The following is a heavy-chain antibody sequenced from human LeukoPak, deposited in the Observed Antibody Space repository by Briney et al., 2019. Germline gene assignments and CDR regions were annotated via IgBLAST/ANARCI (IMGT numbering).Heavy chain of an antibody. V-gene: IGHV3-74*01. D-gene: IGHD5-18*01. Sequence: GGSLRLSCAASGFTFSSYWMHWVRQAPGKGLVWVSRINSDGSSTSYADSVKGRFTISRDNAKNTLYLQMNSLRAEDTAVYYCARLSGSSYGGGYWGQGTLATVSS. CDR3: ARLSGSSYGGGY. CDR1: GFTFSSYW. CDR2: INSDGSST. J-gene: IGHJ4*02.